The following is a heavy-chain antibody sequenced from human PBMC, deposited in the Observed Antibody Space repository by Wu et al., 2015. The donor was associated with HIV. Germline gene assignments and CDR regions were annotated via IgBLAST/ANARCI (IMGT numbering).Heavy chain of an antibody. CDR3: ASPGDGSAVAAQYYFDY. D-gene: IGHD6-19*01. J-gene: IGHJ4*02. CDR2: FIPISGAP. CDR1: GGTFSNYA. V-gene: IGHV1-69*05. Sequence: QVQLVQSGAEVKKPGSSVKVSCKASGGTFSNYAITWVRQAPGQGLEWMGGFIPISGAPNYIQKFQGRVTITTDESTNTAYMELSSLRSEDTAVYYCASPGDGSAVAAQYYFDYWGQGTLVTVSS.